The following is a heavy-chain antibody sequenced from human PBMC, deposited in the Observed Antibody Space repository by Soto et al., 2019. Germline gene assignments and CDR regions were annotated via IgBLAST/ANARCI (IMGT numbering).Heavy chain of an antibody. CDR1: GYTFTSYA. CDR3: ARVRGFYDFWSGYATSYGMDV. J-gene: IGHJ6*02. V-gene: IGHV1-3*01. D-gene: IGHD3-3*01. Sequence: AAVKVSCKASGYTFTSYAMHWVRQAPGQRLEWMGWINAGNGNTKYSQKFQGRVTITRDTSASTAYMELSSLRSEDTAVYYCARVRGFYDFWSGYATSYGMDVWGQGTTVTVSS. CDR2: INAGNGNT.